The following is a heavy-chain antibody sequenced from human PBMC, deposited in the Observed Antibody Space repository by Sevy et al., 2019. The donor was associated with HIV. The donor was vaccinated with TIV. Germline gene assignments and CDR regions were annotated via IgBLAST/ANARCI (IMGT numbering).Heavy chain of an antibody. D-gene: IGHD3-10*01. CDR2: IYTSGST. Sequence: SETLSLTCTISGGSISSYYWSWIRQPAGKGLEWIGRIYTSGSTNYNPSLKSRVTMSVDTSKNRFSLKLSSVTAADTAVYYCAREVVRGVIIPPPAFDYWGQGTLVTVSS. CDR3: AREVVRGVIIPPPAFDY. V-gene: IGHV4-4*07. J-gene: IGHJ4*02. CDR1: GGSISSYY.